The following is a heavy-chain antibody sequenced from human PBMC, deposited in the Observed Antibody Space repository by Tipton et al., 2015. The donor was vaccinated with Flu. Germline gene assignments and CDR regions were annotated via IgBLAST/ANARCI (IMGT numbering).Heavy chain of an antibody. V-gene: IGHV1-2*02. CDR1: GYTFTGYY. CDR2: INPNSGGT. D-gene: IGHD3-22*01. J-gene: IGHJ4*02. CDR3: AGYRYDSSGYSFDY. Sequence: QLVQSGAEVKKPGASVKVSCKASGYTFTGYYMHWVRQAPGQGLEWMGWINPNSGGTNYAQNFQGRVTMTRDTSISTAYMELSRLRSDATAVYYCAGYRYDSSGYSFDYWGQGTLVTVSS.